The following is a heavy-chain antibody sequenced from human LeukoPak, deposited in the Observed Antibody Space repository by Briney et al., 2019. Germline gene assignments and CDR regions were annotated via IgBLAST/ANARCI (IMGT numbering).Heavy chain of an antibody. CDR1: GFTFSSNW. V-gene: IGHV3-7*01. J-gene: IGHJ4*02. Sequence: PGGSLRLSCAASGFTFSSNWMSWVRQAPGKGLEWVANIKQDGSETYYLDSVRGRFTISRDNAKNSMYLQMSSLRAEDTAVYYCVGCSGGTCSDFDYWGRGTLVTVSS. CDR3: VGCSGGTCSDFDY. CDR2: IKQDGSET. D-gene: IGHD2-15*01.